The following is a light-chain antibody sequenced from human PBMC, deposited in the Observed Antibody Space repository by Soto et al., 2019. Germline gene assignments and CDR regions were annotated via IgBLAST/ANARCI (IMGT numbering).Light chain of an antibody. CDR1: QSISSY. Sequence: ELVWTLSPATLSLSPGERATLSCSAVQSISSYLAWYQQKHGQAPRLLIYYASNRATGSPARFSGSGSWTEFTLTISSIVPEDFAVYYCQQRSNWPPITFGQGTRMEIK. CDR3: QQRSNWPPIT. V-gene: IGKV3-11*01. J-gene: IGKJ5*01. CDR2: YAS.